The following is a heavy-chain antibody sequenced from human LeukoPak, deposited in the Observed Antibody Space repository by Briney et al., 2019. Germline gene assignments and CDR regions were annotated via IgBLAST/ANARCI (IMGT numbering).Heavy chain of an antibody. J-gene: IGHJ5*02. CDR3: ARHSTQPKQWPLFDP. CDR2: IYYSGST. Sequence: SETLSLTCTVSGGSISSSSYYWGWIRQPPGKGLEWIGSIYYSGSTYYNPSLKSRVTISVDTSKNQFSLKLSSVTAADTAVYYCARHSTQPKQWPLFDPWGQGTLVTVSS. CDR1: GGSISSSSYY. D-gene: IGHD6-19*01. V-gene: IGHV4-39*01.